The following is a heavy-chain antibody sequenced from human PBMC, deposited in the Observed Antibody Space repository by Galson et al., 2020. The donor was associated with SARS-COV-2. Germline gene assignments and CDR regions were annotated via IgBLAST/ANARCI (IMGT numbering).Heavy chain of an antibody. CDR1: GGSIRSYY. CDR2: IFYSGIT. Sequence: SETLSLTCTVSGGSIRSYYWSWIRQPPGKGLEWIGYIFYSGITNYNPSLKSRVTISVDMSKNQFSLRLNSVTAADTAVYYCARSLDTSGWYVGGDWGQGTLVTVSS. J-gene: IGHJ4*02. D-gene: IGHD6-19*01. V-gene: IGHV4-59*01. CDR3: ARSLDTSGWYVGGD.